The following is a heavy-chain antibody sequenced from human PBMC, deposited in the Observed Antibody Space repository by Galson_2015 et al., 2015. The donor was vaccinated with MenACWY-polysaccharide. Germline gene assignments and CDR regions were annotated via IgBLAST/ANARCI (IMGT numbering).Heavy chain of an antibody. CDR3: AKGAVDTPMTFLFDF. J-gene: IGHJ4*02. D-gene: IGHD5-18*01. CDR2: IYPSGAT. V-gene: IGHV3-66*02. Sequence: SLRLSCAVSGFRVSESFLSWVRQVPGRGLEYVSDIYPSGATYYRDSVRGRFTMSRDAFQNSLYLQMNSLRAEDTAVYYCAKGAVDTPMTFLFDFWGQGTLVTVSS. CDR1: GFRVSESF.